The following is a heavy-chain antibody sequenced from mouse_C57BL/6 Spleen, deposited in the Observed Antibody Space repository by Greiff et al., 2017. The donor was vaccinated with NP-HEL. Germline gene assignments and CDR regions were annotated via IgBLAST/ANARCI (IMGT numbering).Heavy chain of an antibody. CDR1: GFSLTSYG. CDR3: ASPAYYSNAVFDY. D-gene: IGHD2-5*01. V-gene: IGHV2-2*01. CDR2: IWSGGST. J-gene: IGHJ2*01. Sequence: VQLVESGPGLVQPSQSLSITCTVSGFSLTSYGVHWVRQSPGKGLEWLGVIWSGGSTASNAAFISRLSISKDNSKSQIFFKMNSLQTDDTAIYYCASPAYYSNAVFDYWGQGTTLTVSA.